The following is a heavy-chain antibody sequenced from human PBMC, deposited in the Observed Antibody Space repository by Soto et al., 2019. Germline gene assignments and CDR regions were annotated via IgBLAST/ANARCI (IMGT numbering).Heavy chain of an antibody. CDR2: LVVCSRNT. D-gene: IGHD3-3*01. J-gene: IGHJ4*02. CDR1: GFMFTSSA. Sequence: APVKASCKTSGFMFTSSAVQSVRHASGQRLEWIGWLVVCSRNTHYAQHFQERVTLTRDMSTGTDYMELSSLRYEDTAVYYCAAVPVLRFLKWLPAYFDYWGQGTLVTVSS. CDR3: AAVPVLRFLKWLPAYFDY. V-gene: IGHV1-58*01.